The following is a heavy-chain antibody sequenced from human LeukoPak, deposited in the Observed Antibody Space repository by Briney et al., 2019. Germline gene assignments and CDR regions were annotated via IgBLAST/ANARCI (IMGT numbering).Heavy chain of an antibody. CDR3: TTVAQW. CDR2: IRTKSDGETT. Sequence: AGGSLRLSCAASGLSFGHARMSWVRQAPGRGLEWVGRIRTKSDGETTEYAAPVKGRFTISRDDSENMLYLQMSYLKTEDTAVYYCTTVAQWWGQGTLVSVSS. D-gene: IGHD6-19*01. CDR1: GLSFGHAR. J-gene: IGHJ4*02. V-gene: IGHV3-15*01.